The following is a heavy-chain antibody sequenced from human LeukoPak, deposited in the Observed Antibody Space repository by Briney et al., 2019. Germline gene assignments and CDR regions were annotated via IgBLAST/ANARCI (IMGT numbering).Heavy chain of an antibody. Sequence: ASVTVSCKASGYTFTGYYMHWVRQAPGQGLEWMGWINPNSGGTNYAQKFQGRVTMTRDTSISTGYMELSRLRSDDTAVYYCARDRAAAGSWGYSYYYMDVWGKGSTVTVSS. CDR2: INPNSGGT. CDR1: GYTFTGYY. V-gene: IGHV1-2*02. CDR3: ARDRAAAGSWGYSYYYMDV. J-gene: IGHJ6*03. D-gene: IGHD6-13*01.